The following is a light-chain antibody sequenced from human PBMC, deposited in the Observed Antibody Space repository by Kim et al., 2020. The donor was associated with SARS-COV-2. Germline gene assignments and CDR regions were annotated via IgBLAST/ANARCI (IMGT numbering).Light chain of an antibody. J-gene: IGKJ2*01. CDR3: QQYGNYRSN. Sequence: ASGRDRATLACRASQNTPNWSAWYQQKPGKAPTLLMYMAPTLETGVPARFSGSGSGTEFTLTVSSLQPDDFVTYYCQQYGNYRSNFGQGTKLEI. CDR1: QNTPNW. CDR2: MAP. V-gene: IGKV1-5*03.